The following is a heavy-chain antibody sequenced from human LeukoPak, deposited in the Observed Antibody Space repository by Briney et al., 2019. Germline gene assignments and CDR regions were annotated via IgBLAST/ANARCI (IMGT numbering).Heavy chain of an antibody. V-gene: IGHV4-61*02. J-gene: IGHJ5*02. CDR1: GGSISSGGYY. CDR2: IYTSGNT. CDR3: ARRAYDAILTGYYTNWFDP. D-gene: IGHD3-9*01. Sequence: SETLSLTCTVSGGSISSGGYYWSWIRQPAGKGLEWIGRIYTSGNTNYNPSLKSRATISVDTSKNQFSLELSSVTAADTAIYYCARRAYDAILTGYYTNWFDPWGQGTLVTVSS.